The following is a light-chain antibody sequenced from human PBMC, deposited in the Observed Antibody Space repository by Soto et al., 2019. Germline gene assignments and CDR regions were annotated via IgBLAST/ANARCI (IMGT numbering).Light chain of an antibody. CDR2: AAS. V-gene: IGKV1-39*01. Sequence: DIQMTQSPSSLSASVGDRVTITCRASQSINTYLNWYQQRPGKAPKLLIYAASSLQSGVPSGFSGSGSGTDFTLTISSLQPEDFATYYCLQSYRTPLTFGGGTKVDIK. CDR1: QSINTY. CDR3: LQSYRTPLT. J-gene: IGKJ4*01.